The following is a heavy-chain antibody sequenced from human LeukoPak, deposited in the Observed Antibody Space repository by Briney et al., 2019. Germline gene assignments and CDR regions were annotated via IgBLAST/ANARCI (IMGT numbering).Heavy chain of an antibody. Sequence: PGGSLRLSCAASGFTFRSYWMHWVRQAPGKGLVWVSRINSDGSRTNYADSVKGRFTVSRDNAKNTLYLQMNSLRAEDTAVYCCARDVTYSGSYHDVCDVWGQGTMVTVSS. CDR1: GFTFRSYW. CDR3: ARDVTYSGSYHDVCDV. V-gene: IGHV3-74*01. J-gene: IGHJ3*01. D-gene: IGHD1-26*01. CDR2: INSDGSRT.